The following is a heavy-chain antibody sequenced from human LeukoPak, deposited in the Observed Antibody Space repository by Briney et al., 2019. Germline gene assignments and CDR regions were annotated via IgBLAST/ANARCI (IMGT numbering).Heavy chain of an antibody. Sequence: ASVKLSRTASGSTFTSYYMHWVRQGPGQGLGWVGIVNRSGGSTSYAQKFQGRVTMTRDTSTSTVYMELSSLRSEDTAVYYCERDFRATFGGVMASAFDYWGQGTLVTVSP. V-gene: IGHV1-46*01. J-gene: IGHJ4*02. CDR1: GSTFTSYY. D-gene: IGHD3-16*01. CDR3: ERDFRATFGGVMASAFDY. CDR2: VNRSGGST.